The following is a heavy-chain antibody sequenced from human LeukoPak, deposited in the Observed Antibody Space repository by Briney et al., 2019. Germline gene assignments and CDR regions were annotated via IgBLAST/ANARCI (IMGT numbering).Heavy chain of an antibody. D-gene: IGHD2/OR15-2a*01. Sequence: PGGSLRLSCAASGFTVSSNYMNWVRQAPGKGLEWVSIIYSAGTTYYADSVKGRFTISRDNSKNTLYLQMNSLRAEDTAVYYCARSVMIDYWGQRTLVTVSS. CDR1: GFTVSSNY. CDR2: IYSAGTT. V-gene: IGHV3-53*01. CDR3: ARSVMIDY. J-gene: IGHJ4*02.